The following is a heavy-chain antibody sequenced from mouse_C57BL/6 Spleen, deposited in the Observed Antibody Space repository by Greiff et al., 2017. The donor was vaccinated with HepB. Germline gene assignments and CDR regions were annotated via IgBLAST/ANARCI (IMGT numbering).Heavy chain of an antibody. CDR3: ARGNYYFDY. V-gene: IGHV1-22*01. CDR1: GYTFTDYN. D-gene: IGHD2-1*01. J-gene: IGHJ2*01. CDR2: INPNNGGT. Sequence: EVKLMESGPELVKPGASVKMSCKASGYTFTDYNMHWVKQSPGKSLEWIGYINPNNGGTSYNQKFKGKATLTVNKSSSTAYMELRSLTSEDSAVYYCARGNYYFDYWGQGTTLTVSS.